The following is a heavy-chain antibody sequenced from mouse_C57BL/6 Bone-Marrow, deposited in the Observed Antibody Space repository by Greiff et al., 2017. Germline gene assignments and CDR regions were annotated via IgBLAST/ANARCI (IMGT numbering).Heavy chain of an antibody. CDR3: ARRHYYGSSRFDY. CDR2: IYPGSGST. D-gene: IGHD1-1*01. Sequence: VQLQQPGAELVKPGASVKMSCKASGYTFTSYWITWVKQRPGQGLEWIGDIYPGSGSTNYNEKFKSKATLTVDTSSSTAYMQLSSLTSEDSAVYYCARRHYYGSSRFDYWGQGTTLTVSS. J-gene: IGHJ2*01. V-gene: IGHV1-55*01. CDR1: GYTFTSYW.